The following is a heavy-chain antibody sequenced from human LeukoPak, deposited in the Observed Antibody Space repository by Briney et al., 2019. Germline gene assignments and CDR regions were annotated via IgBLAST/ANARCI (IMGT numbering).Heavy chain of an antibody. D-gene: IGHD1-1*01. Sequence: GSLRLSCAASGFTFSDYWMHWVRHAPGKGLVWVSAISGSGGSTYYADSVKGRFTISRDNSKNTLYLQMNSLRAEDTAVYYCAIPWNYYYYMDVWGKGTTVTVSS. CDR3: AIPWNYYYYMDV. V-gene: IGHV3-23*01. CDR2: ISGSGGST. J-gene: IGHJ6*03. CDR1: GFTFSDYW.